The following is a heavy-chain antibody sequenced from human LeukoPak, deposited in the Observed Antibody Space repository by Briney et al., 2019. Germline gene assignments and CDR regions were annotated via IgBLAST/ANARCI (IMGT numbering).Heavy chain of an antibody. V-gene: IGHV3-30-3*01. CDR1: GFTFSDYA. CDR3: ARDRSGYANDAFDF. Sequence: PGRSLRLSCAASGFTFSDYAMHWVRQAPGKGLEWVAVLSYGGTNKYYADSVKGRFTISRDNSKNTMFLQVNSLRAEDTAVYHCARDRSGYANDAFDFWGQGTMVTVSS. J-gene: IGHJ3*01. CDR2: LSYGGTNK. D-gene: IGHD3-3*01.